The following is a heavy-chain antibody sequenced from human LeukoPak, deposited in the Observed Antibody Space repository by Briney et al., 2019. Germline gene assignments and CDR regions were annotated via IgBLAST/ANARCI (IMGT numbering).Heavy chain of an antibody. V-gene: IGHV3-23*01. CDR1: GFTFSSYA. J-gene: IGHJ4*02. D-gene: IGHD3-22*01. CDR3: TIGTYYYDSSGLAHPRRVYYFDY. Sequence: GGSLRLSCAASGFTFSSYAMSWVRQAPGKGLEWVSAISGSGGSTYYADSVKGRFTISRGNSKNTLYLQMNSLKTEDTAVYYCTIGTYYYDSSGLAHPRRVYYFDYWGLGTLVIVSS. CDR2: ISGSGGST.